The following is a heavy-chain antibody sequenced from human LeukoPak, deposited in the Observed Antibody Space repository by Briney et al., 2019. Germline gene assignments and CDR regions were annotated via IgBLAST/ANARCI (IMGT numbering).Heavy chain of an antibody. CDR3: ARVPSFGLSSGSYFDY. D-gene: IGHD1-26*01. CDR2: ISSSSYI. Sequence: PGGSLRLSCAASGFTFSSYSMNWVRQAPGKGLEWVSSISSSSYIYYADSVKGRFTISRDNAKNSLYLQMNSLRAEDTAVYYCARVPSFGLSSGSYFDYWGQGTLVTVSS. J-gene: IGHJ4*02. V-gene: IGHV3-21*01. CDR1: GFTFSSYS.